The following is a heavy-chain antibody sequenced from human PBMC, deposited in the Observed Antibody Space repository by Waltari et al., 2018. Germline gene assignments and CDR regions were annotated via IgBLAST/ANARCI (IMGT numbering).Heavy chain of an antibody. D-gene: IGHD1-26*01. CDR2: IKGDGSYI. J-gene: IGHJ4*02. CDR3: VRVRVGGDEVVADY. V-gene: IGHV3-74*01. Sequence: EVQLVESGGGLVQPGGSLRLSCAASGFTFSGYWMHWVRPAPGKGLVWVSRIKGDGSYITYADSVKGRFTISRDNAKNTLFLQMNSLRVEDTAVYYCVRVRVGGDEVVADYWGQGTLVTVSS. CDR1: GFTFSGYW.